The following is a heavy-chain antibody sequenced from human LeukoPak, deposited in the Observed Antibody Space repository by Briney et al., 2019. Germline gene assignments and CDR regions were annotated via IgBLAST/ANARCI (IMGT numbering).Heavy chain of an antibody. D-gene: IGHD3-9*01. CDR2: INPHSGGT. J-gene: IGHJ5*02. CDR3: ARVESPDYDILTGYYSVVYWFDP. V-gene: IGHV1-2*02. Sequence: ASVKVSCKASGYTFTGHYIHWVRQAPGQGLEWMGWINPHSGGTNYQGGVTMTRDTSITTAYMELSSLRSDDTAVYYCARVESPDYDILTGYYSVVYWFDPWGQGTLVTVSS. CDR1: GYTFTGHY.